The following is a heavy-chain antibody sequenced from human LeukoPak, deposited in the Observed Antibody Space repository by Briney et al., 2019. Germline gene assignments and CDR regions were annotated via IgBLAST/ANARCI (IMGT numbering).Heavy chain of an antibody. J-gene: IGHJ4*02. CDR2: IYYSGST. CDR1: GGSVSSGSYY. CDR3: ARVRVNDSSGYYYGPPTYYFDY. Sequence: KSSETLSLTCTVSGGSVSSGSYYWSWIRQPPGKGLEWIGYIYYSGSTNYNPSLKSRVTISVDTSKNQFSLKLSSVTAADTAVYYCARVRVNDSSGYYYGPPTYYFDYWGQGTLVTVSS. V-gene: IGHV4-61*01. D-gene: IGHD3-22*01.